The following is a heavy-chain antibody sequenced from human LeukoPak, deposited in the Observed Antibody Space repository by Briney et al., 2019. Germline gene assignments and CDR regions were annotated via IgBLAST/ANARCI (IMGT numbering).Heavy chain of an antibody. V-gene: IGHV1-18*01. Sequence: ASATVSCKASGYTFTSYGISWVRQAPGQGLEWMGWISAYNGNTNYAQKLQGRVTMTTDTSTSTAYMELRSLRSDDTAVYYCAREKRIAVAGTPDYWGQGTLVTVSS. CDR3: AREKRIAVAGTPDY. CDR1: GYTFTSYG. D-gene: IGHD6-19*01. J-gene: IGHJ4*02. CDR2: ISAYNGNT.